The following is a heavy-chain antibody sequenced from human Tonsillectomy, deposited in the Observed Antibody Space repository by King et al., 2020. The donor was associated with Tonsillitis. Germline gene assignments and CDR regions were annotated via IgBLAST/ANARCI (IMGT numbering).Heavy chain of an antibody. D-gene: IGHD1/OR15-1a*01. J-gene: IGHJ3*02. CDR1: GFTFSSYW. CDR2: IKSDGSST. CDR3: TRVRTVGFDAFDI. V-gene: IGHV3-74*01. Sequence: VQLVESGGGLVQPGGSLRLSCAASGFTFSSYWMHWFRQAPGKGLVWVSRIKSDGSSTSYADSVKGRFTISSDNAKNTLYLQMNSLRAEDTAVYFCTRVRTVGFDAFDIWGQGTMVTVSS.